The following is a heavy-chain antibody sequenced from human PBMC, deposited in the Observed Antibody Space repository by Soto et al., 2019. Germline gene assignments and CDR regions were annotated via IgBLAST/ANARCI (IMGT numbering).Heavy chain of an antibody. V-gene: IGHV3-30-3*01. Sequence: QVQLVESGGGVVQPGRSLRLSCAASGFTFSSYAMHWVRQAPGKGLEWVAVISYDGSNKYYADSVKGRFTISRDNSKNTLYLQMNSLRAEDTAVYYCASEGAPAMAYYYYGMDVWGQGTTVTVSS. CDR1: GFTFSSYA. CDR3: ASEGAPAMAYYYYGMDV. D-gene: IGHD6-25*01. CDR2: ISYDGSNK. J-gene: IGHJ6*02.